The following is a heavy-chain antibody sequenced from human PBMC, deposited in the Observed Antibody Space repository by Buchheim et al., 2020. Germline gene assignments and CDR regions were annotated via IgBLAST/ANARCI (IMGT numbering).Heavy chain of an antibody. Sequence: VQLQQWGAGLLKPSETLSLTCAVYGGFFSGYYWSWIRQSPERGLEWIGEINHSGSTNYNPSLKSRVTISVDTSKNQVSRKLSSVTAADTAVYYCAREGTYSGSYYPYYYGMDVWGQGTT. J-gene: IGHJ6*02. CDR1: GGFFSGYY. V-gene: IGHV4-34*01. CDR3: AREGTYSGSYYPYYYGMDV. D-gene: IGHD1-26*01. CDR2: INHSGST.